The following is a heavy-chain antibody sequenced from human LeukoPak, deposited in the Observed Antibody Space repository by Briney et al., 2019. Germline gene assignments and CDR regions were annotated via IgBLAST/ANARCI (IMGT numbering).Heavy chain of an antibody. CDR1: DGSISSGVYC. CDR2: ICSSGSA. V-gene: IGHV4-31*03. D-gene: IGHD2-15*01. J-gene: IGHJ6*02. Sequence: SETLSLTCTVSDGSISSGVYCWSWIRQRPGEGLQWIGYICSSGSAYYNASLKSRVSMSTDTSNNQFSLKLNSVTAADTAVYYCARDGGGSLHGMDVWGQGTTVTVSS. CDR3: ARDGGGSLHGMDV.